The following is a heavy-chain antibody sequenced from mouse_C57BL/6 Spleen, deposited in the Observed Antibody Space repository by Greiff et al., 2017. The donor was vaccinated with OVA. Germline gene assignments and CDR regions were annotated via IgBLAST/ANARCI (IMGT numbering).Heavy chain of an antibody. D-gene: IGHD3-2*02. CDR3: ARYNGGLETAHAPFAY. J-gene: IGHJ3*01. Sequence: EVQGVESGPGLAKPSQTLSLTCSVTGYSITSDYWNWIRKFPGNKLEYMGYISYSGSTYYNPYLKSRISITRDTSTIKYYLQLNSVTIEDTATYYCARYNGGLETAHAPFAYWGQGTLVTVSA. V-gene: IGHV3-8*01. CDR2: ISYSGST. CDR1: GYSITSDY.